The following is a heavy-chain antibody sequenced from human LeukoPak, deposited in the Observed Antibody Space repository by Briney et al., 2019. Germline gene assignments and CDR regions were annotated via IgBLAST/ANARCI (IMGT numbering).Heavy chain of an antibody. CDR2: ISGSGGST. CDR1: GFTFSSYA. J-gene: IGHJ3*02. V-gene: IGHV3-23*01. D-gene: IGHD2-2*01. Sequence: GGSLRLSCAASGFTFSSYAMSWVRQAPGKGLEWVSAISGSGGSTYYADSVKGRFTISRDNSKNTLYLQMNSLRAEDTAVYYCAKDAGTQLLSRGGDAFDIWGQGTMVTVSS. CDR3: AKDAGTQLLSRGGDAFDI.